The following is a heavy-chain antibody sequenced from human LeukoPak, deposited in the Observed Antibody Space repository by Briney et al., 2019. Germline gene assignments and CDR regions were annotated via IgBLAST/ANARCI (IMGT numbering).Heavy chain of an antibody. D-gene: IGHD6-19*01. CDR1: VYTFTGYY. CDR3: ATVYSSGWNFHY. CDR2: MNPNSGGT. Sequence: ASVKVSCKASVYTFTGYYMHWVRQAPGQGLEWMGSMNPNSGGTNYAQKFQGRVTITRDTSISTAYMELSSLRSDDTAVYYCATVYSSGWNFHYWGQGTLVTVSS. V-gene: IGHV1-2*02. J-gene: IGHJ4*02.